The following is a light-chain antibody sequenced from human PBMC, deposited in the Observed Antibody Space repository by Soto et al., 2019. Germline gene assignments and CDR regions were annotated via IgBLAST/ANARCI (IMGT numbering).Light chain of an antibody. CDR3: QAWDSSTGV. Sequence: SYELTQPPSVSVSPGQTASIICSGDKLGDKYVYWYQQKPGQSPVVVIYQDSKRPSGIPERFSGSNSGNTVTLTISGTQAMDEADYHCQAWDSSTGVFGGGTKLTVL. V-gene: IGLV3-1*01. CDR1: KLGDKY. J-gene: IGLJ3*02. CDR2: QDS.